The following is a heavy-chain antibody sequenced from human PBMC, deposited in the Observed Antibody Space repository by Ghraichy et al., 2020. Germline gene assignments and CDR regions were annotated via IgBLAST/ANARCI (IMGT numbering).Heavy chain of an antibody. CDR1: GFTFSSYA. CDR2: ISYDGSNK. J-gene: IGHJ4*02. CDR3: ARDRIAAAGLFDY. V-gene: IGHV3-30-3*01. Sequence: SCAASGFTFSSYAMHWVRQAPGKGLEWVAVISYDGSNKYYADSVKGRFTISRDNSKNTLYLQMNSLRAEDTAVYYCARDRIAAAGLFDYWGQGTLVTVSS. D-gene: IGHD6-13*01.